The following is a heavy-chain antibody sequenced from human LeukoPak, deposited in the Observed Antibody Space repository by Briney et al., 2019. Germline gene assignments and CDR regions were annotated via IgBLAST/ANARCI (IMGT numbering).Heavy chain of an antibody. J-gene: IGHJ6*03. Sequence: GGSLRLSCAASGFTFSNYWMHWVRQAPGKGLEWVANIQQDGSEQYYVDSVKGRFTISRDNAKNSLYLQMNSLRAEDTAVYYCARDREGYQLPQMRYYKYMDVWGKGTTVTISS. CDR1: GFTFSNYW. CDR3: ARDREGYQLPQMRYYKYMDV. CDR2: IQQDGSEQ. V-gene: IGHV3-7*01. D-gene: IGHD2-2*01.